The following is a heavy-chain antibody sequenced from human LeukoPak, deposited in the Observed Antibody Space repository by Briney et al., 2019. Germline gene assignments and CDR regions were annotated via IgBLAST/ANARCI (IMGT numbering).Heavy chain of an antibody. CDR3: ARRVRAGGAFDI. J-gene: IGHJ3*02. CDR2: INSDGSST. D-gene: IGHD4-23*01. Sequence: VSRINSDGSSTSYADSVKGRFTISRDNAKNTLYLQMNSLRAEDTAVYYCARRVRAGGAFDIWGQGXXV. V-gene: IGHV3-74*01.